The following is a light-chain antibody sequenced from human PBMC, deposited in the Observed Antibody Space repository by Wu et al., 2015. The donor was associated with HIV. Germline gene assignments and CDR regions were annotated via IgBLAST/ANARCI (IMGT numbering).Light chain of an antibody. V-gene: IGKV1-39*01. Sequence: DIQMTQSPSSLSASVGDRVTITCRASQSIDNYLNWYQQKPGKAPKLLISAASSLQGGVPSRFSGSGSGTSFTLTISSLQPEDFATYYCQQSYTTPAWTFGQGTKVEIK. CDR2: AAS. CDR3: QQSYTTPAWT. J-gene: IGKJ1*01. CDR1: QSIDNY.